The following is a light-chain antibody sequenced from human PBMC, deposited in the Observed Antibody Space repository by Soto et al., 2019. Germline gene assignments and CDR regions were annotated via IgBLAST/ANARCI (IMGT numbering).Light chain of an antibody. CDR3: QQRSNWTPIT. V-gene: IGKV1-5*01. Sequence: DIQMTQSPSTLSGSVGDRVTITCRASQTISSWLAWYQQKPGKAPKLLIYDASSLESGVPSRFSGSGSGTEFTLTISRLQPEDFAVYYRQQRSNWTPITFGQGTRLEI. CDR2: DAS. CDR1: QTISSW. J-gene: IGKJ5*01.